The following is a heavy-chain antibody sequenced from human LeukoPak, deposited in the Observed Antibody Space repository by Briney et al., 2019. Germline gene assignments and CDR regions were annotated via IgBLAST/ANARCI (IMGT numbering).Heavy chain of an antibody. CDR2: IYYSGTT. CDR1: GGSSSSSNYY. D-gene: IGHD1-7*01. CDR3: ARGTPMSQNWFDP. V-gene: IGHV4-39*01. J-gene: IGHJ5*02. Sequence: SETLSLTCAVSGGSSSSSNYYWDWIRQPPGKGLEWIGSIYYSGTTYYNPSLKSRVTISVDTSKNQFSLKLSSVTAADTAVYYCARGTPMSQNWFDPWGQGTLVTVSS.